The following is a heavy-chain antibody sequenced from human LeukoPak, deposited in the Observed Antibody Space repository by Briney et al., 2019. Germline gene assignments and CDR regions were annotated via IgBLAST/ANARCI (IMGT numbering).Heavy chain of an antibody. J-gene: IGHJ5*02. CDR2: ISGSGGST. CDR1: GFTFSSYA. D-gene: IGHD3-10*01. Sequence: PGGSLRLSCAASGFTFSSYAMSWVRQAPGKGLEWVSAISGSGGSTYYADSVKGRFTISRDNSKNTLYLQMNSLRAEDTAVYYCAKGGMVRGVKSVNWFDPWGQGTLVTVSS. V-gene: IGHV3-23*01. CDR3: AKGGMVRGVKSVNWFDP.